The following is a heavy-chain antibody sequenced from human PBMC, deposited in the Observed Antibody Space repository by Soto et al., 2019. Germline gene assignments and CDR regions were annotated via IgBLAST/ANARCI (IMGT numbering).Heavy chain of an antibody. D-gene: IGHD2-15*01. CDR1: GFTFSAYD. CDR2: ISTVGDT. V-gene: IGHV3-13*01. Sequence: EVQLVESGGGLVQPGGSLRLSCAASGFTFSAYDMHWVRQVTGKGLEWVSAISTVGDTYYPDSVKGRFTISRENAKNSLYLHINSLRAGDTAVYYCARGRGYGMDVWGRGSTVIVSS. CDR3: ARGRGYGMDV. J-gene: IGHJ6*02.